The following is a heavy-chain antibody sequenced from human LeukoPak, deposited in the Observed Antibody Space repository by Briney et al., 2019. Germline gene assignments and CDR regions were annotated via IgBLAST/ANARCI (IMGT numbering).Heavy chain of an antibody. J-gene: IGHJ4*02. D-gene: IGHD3-9*01. Sequence: GSLRLSCAASGFSFTSSWMTWVRQPPGKGLEWIGEINHSGSTNYNPSLKSRVTISVDTSKNQFSLKLSSVTAADTAVYYRARRDTIFLDYWGQGTLVTVSS. CDR2: INHSGST. CDR1: GFSFTSSW. CDR3: ARRDTIFLDY. V-gene: IGHV4-34*01.